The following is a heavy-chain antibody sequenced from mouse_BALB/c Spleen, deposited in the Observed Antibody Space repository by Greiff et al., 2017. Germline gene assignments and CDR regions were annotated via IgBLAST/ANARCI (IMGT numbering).Heavy chain of an antibody. V-gene: IGHV5-9-4*01. CDR1: GFTFSSYA. CDR3: ASSIYDGFMDY. D-gene: IGHD2-3*01. J-gene: IGHJ4*01. CDR2: ISSGGSYT. Sequence: EVKVVESGGGLVKPGGSLKLSCAASGFTFSSYAMSWVRQSPEKRLEWVAEISSGGSYTYYPDTVTGRFTISRDNAKNTLYLEMSSLRSEDTAMYYCASSIYDGFMDYWGQGTSVTVSS.